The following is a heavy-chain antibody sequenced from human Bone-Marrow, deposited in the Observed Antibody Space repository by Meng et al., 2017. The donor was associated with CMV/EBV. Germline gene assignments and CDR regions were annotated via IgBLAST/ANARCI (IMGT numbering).Heavy chain of an antibody. CDR3: ARYSLEWLLYYHYYYGMDV. Sequence: ASVKVSCKASGYTFISYGISWVRQAPGQGLEWMGWISAYNGNTNYAQKLEGRVTMTTDTSTSTAYMELRSLRSDDTAVYYCARYSLEWLLYYHYYYGMDVWGQGTTVTVSS. J-gene: IGHJ6*02. CDR2: ISAYNGNT. V-gene: IGHV1-18*01. CDR1: GYTFISYG. D-gene: IGHD3-3*01.